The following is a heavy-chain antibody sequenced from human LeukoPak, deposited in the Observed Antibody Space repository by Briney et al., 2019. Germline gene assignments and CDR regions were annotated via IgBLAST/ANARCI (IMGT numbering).Heavy chain of an antibody. V-gene: IGHV1-2*02. Sequence: ASVKVSCKASGYTFTEYYMHWVRQAPGQGLKWMGWINPNTGGTNYAQKFQGRVTMTRDTSITTAYMELSSLRSDDTAVYYCARVEGTALIESYYYYMDVWGKGTTVTVSS. D-gene: IGHD5-18*01. CDR2: INPNTGGT. CDR3: ARVEGTALIESYYYYMDV. J-gene: IGHJ6*03. CDR1: GYTFTEYY.